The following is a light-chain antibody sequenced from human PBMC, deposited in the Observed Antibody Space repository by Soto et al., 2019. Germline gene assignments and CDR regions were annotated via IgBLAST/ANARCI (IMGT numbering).Light chain of an antibody. CDR3: QQYATSPLT. J-gene: IGKJ4*01. Sequence: PGERVTLSCRASQSVSSSYLTWYQQKPGQAPRLLIYGASTRATSIPARFSGSGSGTDFTLTITRVEPEDFAVYYCQQYATSPLTFGGGTKVEIK. CDR2: GAS. CDR1: QSVSSSY. V-gene: IGKV3-20*01.